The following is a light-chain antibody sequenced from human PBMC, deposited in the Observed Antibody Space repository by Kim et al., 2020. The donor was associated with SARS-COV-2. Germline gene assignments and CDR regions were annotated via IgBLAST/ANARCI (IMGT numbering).Light chain of an antibody. J-gene: IGLJ2*01. CDR1: NIGSST. CDR2: DDS. CDR3: QVWDSSSVV. Sequence: SVAPGKTARLTCGGDNIGSSTVHWYQQKPGQAPVLVIYDDSDRPSGIPERFSGSNSGNTATLTISRVEAGDEADYYCQVWDSSSVVFGGGTQLTVL. V-gene: IGLV3-21*03.